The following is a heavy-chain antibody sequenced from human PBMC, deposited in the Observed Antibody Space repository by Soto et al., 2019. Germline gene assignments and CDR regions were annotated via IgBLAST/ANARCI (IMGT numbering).Heavy chain of an antibody. CDR2: ISYDGGNK. D-gene: IGHD5-12*01. V-gene: IGHV3-30-3*01. Sequence: GGSLRLSCAVSGFTFSTYAIQWVRQAPGKGLESVALISYDGGNKYYADSVMGRFTISRDNSKNTVFLQMTSLRADDTAVYYCVRNMNAYSAHDPFDDWGQGTLVTVSS. CDR1: GFTFSTYA. CDR3: VRNMNAYSAHDPFDD. J-gene: IGHJ4*02.